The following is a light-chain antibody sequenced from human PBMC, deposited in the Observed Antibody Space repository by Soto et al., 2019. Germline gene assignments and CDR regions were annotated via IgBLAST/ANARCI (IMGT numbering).Light chain of an antibody. V-gene: IGLV4-60*02. Sequence: QPVLTQSSSASASLGSSVKLTCTLSSGHRTFIIAWHQQRPGKAPRYLMKLEGSGTYNKGSGVPDRFSGSSSDADRHLTFAHLPEDDEADYYCESSDSDTQAVFGGGTQLTVL. CDR1: SGHRTFI. J-gene: IGLJ7*01. CDR3: ESSDSDTQAV. CDR2: LEGSGTY.